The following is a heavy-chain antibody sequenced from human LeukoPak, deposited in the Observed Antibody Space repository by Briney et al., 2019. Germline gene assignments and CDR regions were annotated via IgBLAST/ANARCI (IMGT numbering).Heavy chain of an antibody. J-gene: IGHJ3*02. D-gene: IGHD3-22*01. Sequence: SETLSLTCTVSGVSISSYYWSWIRQPAGKGLEWIGRIYTSGSTNYNPSLKSRVTMSVDTSKNQFSLKLSSVTAADTAVYYCARDHVYYDVYAFDIWGQGTMVTVSS. CDR2: IYTSGST. CDR3: ARDHVYYDVYAFDI. CDR1: GVSISSYY. V-gene: IGHV4-4*07.